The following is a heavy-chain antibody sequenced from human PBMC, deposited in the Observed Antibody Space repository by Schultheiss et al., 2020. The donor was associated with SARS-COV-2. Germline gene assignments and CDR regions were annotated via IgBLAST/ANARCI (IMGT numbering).Heavy chain of an antibody. D-gene: IGHD3-10*01. CDR1: GFTVSSNY. CDR2: IWYDGSNK. V-gene: IGHV3-33*08. J-gene: IGHJ4*02. CDR3: TTDRITMVRGSPKIDY. Sequence: GGSLRLSCAASGFTVSSNYMSWVRQAPGKGLEWVAVIWYDGSNKYYADSVKGRFTISRDNSKNTLYLQMNSLKTEDTAVYYCTTDRITMVRGSPKIDYWGQGTLVTVSS.